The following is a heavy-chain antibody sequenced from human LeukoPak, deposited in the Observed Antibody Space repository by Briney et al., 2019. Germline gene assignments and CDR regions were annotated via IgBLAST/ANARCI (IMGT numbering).Heavy chain of an antibody. J-gene: IGHJ4*02. D-gene: IGHD3-22*01. V-gene: IGHV4-59*01. Sequence: SETLSLTCTVSGGSISSYYWTWIRQPPEKGLEWIGYIYYSGNTNYNPSLKSRVTISVDTSKNQFSLKLSSVTAADTAVYYCARWYYDSSGYRYFDYWGQGTLVTVSS. CDR3: ARWYYDSSGYRYFDY. CDR2: IYYSGNT. CDR1: GGSISSYY.